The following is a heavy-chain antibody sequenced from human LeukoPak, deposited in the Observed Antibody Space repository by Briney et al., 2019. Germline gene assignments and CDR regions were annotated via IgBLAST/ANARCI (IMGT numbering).Heavy chain of an antibody. J-gene: IGHJ4*02. Sequence: PGGSLRLSCAASGFTFSSYWMSWVRQAPGKGLEWVANIKQDGSEKYYVDSVKGRFTISRDNAKNSLYLQMNSLRAEDTALYYCAKDKPGYSYGLGWGQGTLVTVSS. CDR2: IKQDGSEK. CDR1: GFTFSSYW. CDR3: AKDKPGYSYGLG. V-gene: IGHV3-7*03. D-gene: IGHD5-18*01.